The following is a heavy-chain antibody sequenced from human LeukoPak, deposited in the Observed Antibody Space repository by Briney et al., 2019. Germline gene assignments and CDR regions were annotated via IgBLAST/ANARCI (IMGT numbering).Heavy chain of an antibody. CDR1: GFTFSSYG. Sequence: GRSLRLSCAASGFTFSSYGMHWVRQAPGKGLEWVSAITGSGGNTYYADSVKGRFTISRDNSKNTLSLQMNSLRVEDTAVYYCAKTQAYHYYGSGTYYSYWGQGTLVTVSS. J-gene: IGHJ4*02. CDR2: ITGSGGNT. CDR3: AKTQAYHYYGSGTYYSY. D-gene: IGHD3-10*01. V-gene: IGHV3-23*01.